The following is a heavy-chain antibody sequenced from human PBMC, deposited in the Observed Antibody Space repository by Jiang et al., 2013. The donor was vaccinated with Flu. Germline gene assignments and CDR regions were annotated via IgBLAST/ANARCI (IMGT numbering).Heavy chain of an antibody. CDR3: ATSVEARGAFDI. CDR1: GVTFSDAW. CDR2: VTRRSDGGTT. Sequence: VQLLESGGGLVKPGGSLRLSCAASGVTFSDAWMDWVRQAPGKGLEWVGRVTRRSDGGTTAYAAPVEGRFTISRDDSKTTLYLQINSLKTEDTAVYYCATSVEARGAFDIWGQGTMVTVSS. V-gene: IGHV3-15*07. J-gene: IGHJ3*02. D-gene: IGHD1-26*01.